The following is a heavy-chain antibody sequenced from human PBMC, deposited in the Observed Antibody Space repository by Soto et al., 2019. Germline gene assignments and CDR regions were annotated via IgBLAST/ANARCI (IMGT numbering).Heavy chain of an antibody. Sequence: SETLSLTCTVSGGSISSYYWSWIRQPPGKGLEWIGYIYYSGSTNYNPSLKSRVTISVDTSKNQFSLKLSSVTAADTAVYYCARRRNYNQYTWFDPWGQGTLVTVSS. V-gene: IGHV4-59*08. CDR2: IYYSGST. CDR1: GGSISSYY. J-gene: IGHJ5*02. CDR3: ARRRNYNQYTWFDP. D-gene: IGHD1-7*01.